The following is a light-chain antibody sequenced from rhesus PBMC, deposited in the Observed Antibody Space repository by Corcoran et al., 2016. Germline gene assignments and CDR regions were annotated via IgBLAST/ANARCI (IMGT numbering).Light chain of an antibody. CDR2: EAS. Sequence: DIQMTQSPSSLSASVGDRVTITCRASQGITNDLAWYQQKPGETPKLLIYEASSLQSGIPSRFSGSGSGTDFTLTISSLQSEDFATYYGQHYYSTPPTFGQGTKVEIK. V-gene: IGKV1-25*01. CDR3: QHYYSTPPT. CDR1: QGITND. J-gene: IGKJ1*01.